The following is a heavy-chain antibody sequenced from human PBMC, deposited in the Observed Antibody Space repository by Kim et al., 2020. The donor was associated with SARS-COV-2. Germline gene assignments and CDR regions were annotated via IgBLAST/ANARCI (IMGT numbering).Heavy chain of an antibody. CDR1: GFTFSSYG. CDR2: IWYDGSNK. V-gene: IGHV3-33*01. Sequence: GGSLRLSCAASGFTFSSYGMHWVRQAPGKGLEWVAVIWYDGSNKYYADSVKGRFTISRDNSKNTLYLQMNSLRAEDTAVYYCARGGTYYDFWSGYPWGQGTLVTVSS. CDR3: ARGGTYYDFWSGYP. D-gene: IGHD3-3*01. J-gene: IGHJ5*02.